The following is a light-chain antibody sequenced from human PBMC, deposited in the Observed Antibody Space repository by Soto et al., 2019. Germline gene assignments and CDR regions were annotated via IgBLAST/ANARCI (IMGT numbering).Light chain of an antibody. CDR2: AAS. Sequence: DIQMTQSPSSLSASVGDRVTITCRASQSINSYLNWYQQRPGKAPKLLIYAASSLQSGVPSRFSGSGSGADFTLTINSLQPEDFATYYCQQSYSTPYTFDQGTKLEIK. V-gene: IGKV1-39*01. CDR3: QQSYSTPYT. CDR1: QSINSY. J-gene: IGKJ2*01.